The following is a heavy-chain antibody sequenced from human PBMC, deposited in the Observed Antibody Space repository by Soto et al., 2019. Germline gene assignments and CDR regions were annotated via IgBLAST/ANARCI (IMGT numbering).Heavy chain of an antibody. D-gene: IGHD3-16*01. Sequence: PGGSLRLSCVASGLTVSHKYIAWVRQAPEMGLEWVSILYTEGTTYYADSVKGRFTISRDSSKNTLFLQMDSLRAEDTAVYYCVRPRPSGENYGMDVWGQGTTVTFS. CDR1: GLTVSHKY. V-gene: IGHV3-53*01. CDR2: LYTEGTT. CDR3: VRPRPSGENYGMDV. J-gene: IGHJ6*02.